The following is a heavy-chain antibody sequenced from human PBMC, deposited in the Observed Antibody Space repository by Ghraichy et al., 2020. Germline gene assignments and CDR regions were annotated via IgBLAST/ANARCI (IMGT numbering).Heavy chain of an antibody. D-gene: IGHD3-10*01. CDR1: GYTFTSYG. CDR2: ISAYNGNT. CDR3: AREGERYYYGSGSYGY. V-gene: IGHV1-18*01. J-gene: IGHJ4*02. Sequence: ASVKVSCKASGYTFTSYGISWVRQAPGQGLEWMGWISAYNGNTNYAQKLQGRVTMTTDTSTSTAYMELRSLRSDDTAVYYCAREGERYYYGSGSYGYWGQGTLVTVSS.